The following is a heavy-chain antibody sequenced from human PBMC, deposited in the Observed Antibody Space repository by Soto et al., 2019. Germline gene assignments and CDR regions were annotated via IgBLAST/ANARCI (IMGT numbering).Heavy chain of an antibody. CDR1: GYTFTGYY. D-gene: IGHD3-3*02. Sequence: ASVQVSCKASGYTFTGYYMHWVRQAPGQGLEWMGWINPNSGGTNYAQTFQGRVTMTRDTSISTAYMELTRLRSDDTAVYYCARERQFGSGYYTDYYYYGMDVWGQGTTVTVSS. V-gene: IGHV1-2*02. CDR2: INPNSGGT. CDR3: ARERQFGSGYYTDYYYYGMDV. J-gene: IGHJ6*02.